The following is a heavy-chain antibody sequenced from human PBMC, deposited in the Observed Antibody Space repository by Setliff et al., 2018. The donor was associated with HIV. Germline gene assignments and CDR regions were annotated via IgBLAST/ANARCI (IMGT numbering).Heavy chain of an antibody. J-gene: IGHJ4*02. D-gene: IGHD3-3*01. V-gene: IGHV1-46*01. CDR2: VNPSGGST. CDR3: ARDGASGSGYYWADY. CDR1: GYTFTNYN. Sequence: ASVKVSCKASGYTFTNYNIHWVRQAPGQGLEWVGMVNPSGGSTAYAQKFQGRVTIIRDTSTSTVYMDLSSLRSEDTAVYYCARDGASGSGYYWADYWGQGTLVTVSS.